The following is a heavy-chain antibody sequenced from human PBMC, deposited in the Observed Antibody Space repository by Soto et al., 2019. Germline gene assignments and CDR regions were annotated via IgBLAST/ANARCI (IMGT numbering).Heavy chain of an antibody. CDR1: GGTFSSYT. V-gene: IGHV1-69*02. CDR3: ASSPYYYDSSGYFPFDY. D-gene: IGHD3-22*01. Sequence: SVKVSCKASGGTFSSYTISWVRQAPGQGLEWMGRIIPILGIANYAQKFQGRVTITADKSTSTAYMELSSLRSEDTAVYYCASSPYYYDSSGYFPFDYWGQGTLVTVSS. CDR2: IIPILGIA. J-gene: IGHJ4*02.